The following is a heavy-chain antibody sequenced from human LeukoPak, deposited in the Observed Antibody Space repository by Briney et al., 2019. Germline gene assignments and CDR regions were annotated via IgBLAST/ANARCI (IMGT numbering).Heavy chain of an antibody. J-gene: IGHJ4*02. D-gene: IGHD6-19*01. CDR2: IYSGGST. CDR3: ARVPYSSGWYFDY. CDR1: GFTVSSNY. Sequence: GRSLRLSCAASGFTVSSNYMSWVRRVPGKGLEWVSVIYSGGSTYYADSVKGRFTISRDNSKNTLYLQMNRLRGEDTAVYYCARVPYSSGWYFDYWGQGTLVTVSS. V-gene: IGHV3-53*01.